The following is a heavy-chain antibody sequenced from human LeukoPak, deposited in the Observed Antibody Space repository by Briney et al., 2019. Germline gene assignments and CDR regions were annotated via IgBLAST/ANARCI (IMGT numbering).Heavy chain of an antibody. CDR2: ISYDGSNK. CDR3: ARDPTYSYGYYYYYYAMDV. CDR1: GFTFSSYA. J-gene: IGHJ6*02. D-gene: IGHD5-18*01. Sequence: GGSLRLSCAASGFTFSSYAMHWVRQAPGKGLEWVAVISYDGSNKYYADSVKGRFTISRDNSKNTLCLQMNSLRAEDTAVYYCARDPTYSYGYYYYYYAMDVWGQGTTVTVSS. V-gene: IGHV3-30-3*01.